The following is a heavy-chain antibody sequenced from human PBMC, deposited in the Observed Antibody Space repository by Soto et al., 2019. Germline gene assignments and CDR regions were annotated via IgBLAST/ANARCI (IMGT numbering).Heavy chain of an antibody. V-gene: IGHV3-30*18. J-gene: IGHJ6*02. CDR2: IPYYVSNK. D-gene: IGHD2-2*01. Sequence: PGGSLRLSCAASGFTFSRYGMHWVRQAPGKGLEWVAVIPYYVSNKYYADSVKGRFTISRDNSKNTLYLQMNSLRAEDTAVHYCEQEVEYYYTMDVWGPGSTFTVSS. CDR3: EQEVEYYYTMDV. CDR1: GFTFSRYG.